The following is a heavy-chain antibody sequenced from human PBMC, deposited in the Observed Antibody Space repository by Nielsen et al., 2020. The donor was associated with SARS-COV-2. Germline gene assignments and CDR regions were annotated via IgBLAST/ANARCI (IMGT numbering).Heavy chain of an antibody. CDR1: GFTFSMFA. CDR3: AKIKGWFGESIAFDS. CDR2: IGGTGSNT. J-gene: IGHJ4*02. V-gene: IGHV3-23*01. Sequence: GESLKISCAASGFTFSMFALTWVRQAPGKGLEWVSSIGGTGSNTFYADSVKGRFTISRDNFESTVYLQMNSLRAEDTGIYYCAKIKGWFGESIAFDSWGQESLVTVSS. D-gene: IGHD3-10*01.